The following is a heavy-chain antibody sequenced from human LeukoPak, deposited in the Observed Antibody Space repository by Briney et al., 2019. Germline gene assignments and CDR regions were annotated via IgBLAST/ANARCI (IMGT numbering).Heavy chain of an antibody. Sequence: GESLKISCKGSGYSFNTYWIGWVRQMPGKGLEWMGIIYPGDSDTRYSPSFQGQVTISADKSISTAYLQWSSLKASDTAMYYCARWASTALVEVAFDIWGQGTMVTVSS. J-gene: IGHJ3*02. CDR1: GYSFNTYW. CDR2: IYPGDSDT. V-gene: IGHV5-51*01. CDR3: ARWASTALVEVAFDI. D-gene: IGHD2-8*02.